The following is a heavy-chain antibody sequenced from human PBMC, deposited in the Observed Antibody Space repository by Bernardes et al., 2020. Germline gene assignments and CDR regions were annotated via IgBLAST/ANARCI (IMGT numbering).Heavy chain of an antibody. J-gene: IGHJ3*02. CDR3: AKYGYYSSWYGGAFDI. D-gene: IGHD6-13*01. Sequence: GGSLRLSCAVSGFTFSNYAMAWVRQAPGKGLEWVSGVSWSGGDTYHVDSVNGRFTISRDNSKNILYLQMNSLRAEDTAVYYCAKYGYYSSWYGGAFDIWGQGTMVTVSS. V-gene: IGHV3-23*01. CDR1: GFTFSNYA. CDR2: VSWSGGDT.